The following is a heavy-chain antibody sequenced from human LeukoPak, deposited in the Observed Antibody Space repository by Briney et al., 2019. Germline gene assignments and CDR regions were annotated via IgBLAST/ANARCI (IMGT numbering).Heavy chain of an antibody. V-gene: IGHV3-74*01. CDR1: GFTFSSYW. CDR3: ARDLNY. Sequence: GGSLRLSCLASGFTFSSYWMHWVRQAPGKGLVWVSRIFGDGSSTSYADSVEGRFTISRDNAKNTLYLQMNSLRAEVTAVYYCARDLNYWGQGTLVTVSS. J-gene: IGHJ4*02. CDR2: IFGDGSST.